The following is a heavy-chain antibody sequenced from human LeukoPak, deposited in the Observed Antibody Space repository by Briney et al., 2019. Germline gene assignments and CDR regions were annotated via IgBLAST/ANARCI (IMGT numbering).Heavy chain of an antibody. V-gene: IGHV4-59*11. CDR2: IYYSGST. J-gene: IGHJ6*03. CDR1: GGSISSHY. D-gene: IGHD2-2*01. CDR3: ARGAAYCSSTSCSPGIYYYYYYMDV. Sequence: PSETLSLTCTVSGGSISSHYWSWIRQPPGKGLEWIGYIYYSGSTNYNPSLKSRVTISVDTSKNQFSLKLSSVTAADTAVYYCARGAAYCSSTSCSPGIYYYYYYMDVWGKGTTVTVSS.